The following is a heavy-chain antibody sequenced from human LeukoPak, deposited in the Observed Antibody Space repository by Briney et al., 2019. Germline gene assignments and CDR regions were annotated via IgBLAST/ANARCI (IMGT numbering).Heavy chain of an antibody. CDR2: ITSRSTTI. V-gene: IGHV3-48*02. D-gene: IGHD6-25*01. J-gene: IGHJ5*01. Sequence: PGGSLRLSCAASGFTFATYTMHWVRQAPEKGLEWVSYITSRSTTIYYAESVKGRFTISRDNAKDSLYLQMNSLRDEDTAIYYCARESGSWYDYWGQGTEVTVSS. CDR3: ARESGSWYDY. CDR1: GFTFATYT.